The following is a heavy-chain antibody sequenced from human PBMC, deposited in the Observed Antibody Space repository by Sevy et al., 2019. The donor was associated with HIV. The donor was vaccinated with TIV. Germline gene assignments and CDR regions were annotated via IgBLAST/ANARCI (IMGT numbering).Heavy chain of an antibody. CDR1: GFTFSDYY. Sequence: GGSRRLSCAASGFTFSDYYMSWIRQAPGKGLGWVSYISGSGYTIYYADSVKGRFTISRDNAKNSLYLQMNSLRAEDTAVYYCASQVVAATFDYWGQGTLVTVSS. CDR2: ISGSGYTI. D-gene: IGHD2-15*01. CDR3: ASQVVAATFDY. V-gene: IGHV3-11*01. J-gene: IGHJ4*02.